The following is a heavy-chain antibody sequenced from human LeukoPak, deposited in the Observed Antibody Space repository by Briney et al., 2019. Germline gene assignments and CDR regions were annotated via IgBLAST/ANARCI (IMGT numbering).Heavy chain of an antibody. D-gene: IGHD3-16*01. Sequence: SETLSLTCTVSGGSISSYYWSWIRQPPGKGLEWIGYIYYSGSTNYNPSLKNRVTISVDTSKNQFSLNLSSLTTADTAVYYCTRGAGWLIDYWGQGILVTVSS. CDR2: IYYSGST. CDR1: GGSISSYY. J-gene: IGHJ4*02. CDR3: TRGAGWLIDY. V-gene: IGHV4-59*01.